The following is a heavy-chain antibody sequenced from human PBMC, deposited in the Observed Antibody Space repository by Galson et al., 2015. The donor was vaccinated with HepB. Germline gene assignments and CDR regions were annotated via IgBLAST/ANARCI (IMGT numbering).Heavy chain of an antibody. V-gene: IGHV3-21*01. D-gene: IGHD3-9*01. Sequence: SLRLSCAASGFTFSSYSMNWVRQAPGKGLEWVSSISSSSSYIYYADSVKGRFTISRDNAKNSLYLQMNSLRAEDTAVYYCAITETFDWLLPGDYWGQGTLVTVSS. CDR1: GFTFSSYS. J-gene: IGHJ4*02. CDR3: AITETFDWLLPGDY. CDR2: ISSSSSYI.